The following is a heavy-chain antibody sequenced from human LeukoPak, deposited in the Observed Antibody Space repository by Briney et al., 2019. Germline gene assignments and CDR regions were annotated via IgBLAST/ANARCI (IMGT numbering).Heavy chain of an antibody. J-gene: IGHJ4*02. Sequence: PGGSLRLSCAASGFTFSSYEMNWVRQAPGKGLEWVSYISSSGSTIYYADSVKGRFTISRDNAKNSLYLQMNSLRAEDTAVYYCARAYCGGDCYYFPFKYWGQGTLVTVSS. CDR3: ARAYCGGDCYYFPFKY. CDR2: ISSSGSTI. D-gene: IGHD2-21*02. V-gene: IGHV3-48*03. CDR1: GFTFSSYE.